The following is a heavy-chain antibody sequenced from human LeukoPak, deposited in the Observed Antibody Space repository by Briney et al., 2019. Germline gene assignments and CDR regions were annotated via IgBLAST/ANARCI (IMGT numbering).Heavy chain of an antibody. CDR1: GGSFSGYY. D-gene: IGHD2-2*01. V-gene: IGHV4-34*01. Sequence: SETLSLTCAVYGGSFSGYYWSWIRQPPGKGLEWIGEINHSGSTNYNPSLKSRVTISVDTSKNQFSLKLSSVTAADTAVYYCARKGYCSSTSRSDGRVSWFDPWGQGTLVTVSS. CDR2: INHSGST. J-gene: IGHJ5*02. CDR3: ARKGYCSSTSRSDGRVSWFDP.